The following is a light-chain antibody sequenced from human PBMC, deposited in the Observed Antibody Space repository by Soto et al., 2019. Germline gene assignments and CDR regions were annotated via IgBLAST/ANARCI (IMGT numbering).Light chain of an antibody. CDR1: QSISSNY. CDR3: QQYDDSMT. V-gene: IGKV3-20*01. Sequence: EIVLTQSPGTLSLSPGERATLSCRASQSISSNYVAWYQQKPGQAPRLLIYGASTRATGIPDRFSGSGSGTDFTLTISRLEPEDFAVYHCQQYDDSMTFGQGTKVDIK. CDR2: GAS. J-gene: IGKJ1*01.